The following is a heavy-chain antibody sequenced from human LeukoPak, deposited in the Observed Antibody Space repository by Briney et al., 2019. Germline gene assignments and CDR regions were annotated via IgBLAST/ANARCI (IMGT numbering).Heavy chain of an antibody. J-gene: IGHJ4*02. CDR3: ATVTIFGVVMPDSFDY. CDR1: GGSISSSSYY. V-gene: IGHV4-39*07. D-gene: IGHD3-3*01. CDR2: IYHSGST. Sequence: PSETLSLTCTVSGGSISSSSYYWGWIRQPPGKGLEWIGSIYHSGSTYYNPSLKSRVTISVDTSKNQFSLKLSSVTAADTAVYYCATVTIFGVVMPDSFDYWGQGTLVTVSS.